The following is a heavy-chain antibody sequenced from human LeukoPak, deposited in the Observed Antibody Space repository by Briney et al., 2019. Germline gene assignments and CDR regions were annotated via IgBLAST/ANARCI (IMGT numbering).Heavy chain of an antibody. Sequence: ASVKVSCKVSGYTLTELSMHWVRQAPGKGLEWMGGFDPEDGETIYAQKLQGRVTMTTDTSTSTAYMELRSLRSDDTAVYYCARDFFVAYCSGGSCSLFDPWGQGTLVTVSS. J-gene: IGHJ5*02. V-gene: IGHV1-24*01. CDR2: FDPEDGET. D-gene: IGHD2-15*01. CDR3: ARDFFVAYCSGGSCSLFDP. CDR1: GYTLTELS.